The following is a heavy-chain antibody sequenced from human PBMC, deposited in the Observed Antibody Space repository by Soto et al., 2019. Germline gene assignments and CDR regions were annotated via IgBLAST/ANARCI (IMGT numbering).Heavy chain of an antibody. J-gene: IGHJ4*02. V-gene: IGHV3-48*03. CDR1: GFTFSSYE. CDR2: ISSSGSTI. CDR3: ARGVYDSSGYYFDY. Sequence: GGSLRLSCAASGFTFSSYEMNWVHQAPGKGLEWVSYISSSGSTIYYADSVKGRFTISRDNAKNSLYLQMNSLRAEDTAVYYCARGVYDSSGYYFDYWGQGTLVTVSS. D-gene: IGHD3-22*01.